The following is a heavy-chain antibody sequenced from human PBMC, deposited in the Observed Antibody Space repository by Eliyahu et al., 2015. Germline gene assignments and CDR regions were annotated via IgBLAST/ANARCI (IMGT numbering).Heavy chain of an antibody. Sequence: DVQLVESGGGLVXPGGSXRLSXAASGFTFSNYWMNWVRQGPGKGLEWVANIKQDGSEVHFVDSVKGRFTISRDNAKKSVYLQMSSLRVEDTAEYYCARGTNEYPGIDCWGQGTLVTVSS. J-gene: IGHJ4*02. D-gene: IGHD2-8*01. CDR1: GFTFSNYW. V-gene: IGHV3-7*01. CDR3: ARGTNEYPGIDC. CDR2: IKQDGSEV.